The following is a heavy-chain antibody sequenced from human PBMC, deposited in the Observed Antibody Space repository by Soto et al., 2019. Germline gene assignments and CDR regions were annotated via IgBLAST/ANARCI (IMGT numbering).Heavy chain of an antibody. CDR2: IYYSGST. Sequence: SETLSLTCTVSGGSISSSSYYWGWIRQPPGKGLEWIGSIYYSGSTYYKPSLKSRVTISVDTSKNQFSLKLSSVIAADTAVYYCARHTPAISISDHWGQGTLVTVSS. CDR3: ARHTPAISISDH. CDR1: GGSISSSSYY. J-gene: IGHJ4*02. V-gene: IGHV4-39*01. D-gene: IGHD2-15*01.